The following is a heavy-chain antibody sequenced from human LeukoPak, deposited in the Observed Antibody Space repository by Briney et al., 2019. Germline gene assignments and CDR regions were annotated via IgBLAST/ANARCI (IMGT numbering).Heavy chain of an antibody. Sequence: ASVKVSCKASGYTFTSYAMHWVRQAPGQRLEWMGWINAGNGNTKYSQKFQGRVTFTRDTSASTAYMELSSLRSEDTAVYYCASVYDGSSWPIFDYWGQGTLVTVSS. J-gene: IGHJ4*02. D-gene: IGHD6-13*01. CDR2: INAGNGNT. CDR3: ASVYDGSSWPIFDY. CDR1: GYTFTSYA. V-gene: IGHV1-3*01.